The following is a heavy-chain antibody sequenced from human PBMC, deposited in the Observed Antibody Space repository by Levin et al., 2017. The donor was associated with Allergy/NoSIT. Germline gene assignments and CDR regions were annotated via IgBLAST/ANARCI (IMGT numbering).Heavy chain of an antibody. CDR2: ISYDEINK. J-gene: IGHJ6*02. CDR1: GFTFSSYG. Sequence: GESLKISCAASGFTFSSYGMHWVRQAPGKGLEWVAVISYDEINKYYADSVKGRFTISRDNSKNTLYLQMNSLRAEDTAVYYYVNVHGSSSGYYYNGMDVWGQGTTVTVSS. D-gene: IGHD6-6*01. CDR3: VNVHGSSSGYYYNGMDV. V-gene: IGHV3-30*18.